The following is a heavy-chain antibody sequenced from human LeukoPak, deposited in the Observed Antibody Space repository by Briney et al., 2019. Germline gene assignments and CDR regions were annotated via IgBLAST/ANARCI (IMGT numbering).Heavy chain of an antibody. D-gene: IGHD3-10*01. CDR3: ARDRGYYYASEQNYYYCYYGMDV. J-gene: IGHJ6*02. CDR2: ISYGGSNK. V-gene: IGHV3-30*04. Sequence: PGRSLSLFCAASRFTVSSYAMQWVRQAPGKGREWVAVISYGGSNKYYADYVKGRFTISRDNSKNTLYQQMNSLRAEHTAVYYGARDRGYYYASEQNYYYCYYGMDVWGQGTTVTVSS. CDR1: RFTVSSYA.